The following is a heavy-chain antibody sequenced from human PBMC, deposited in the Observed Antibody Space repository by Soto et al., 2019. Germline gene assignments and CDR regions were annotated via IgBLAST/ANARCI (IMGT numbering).Heavy chain of an antibody. CDR2: INSDGSST. Sequence: PGWSLRLSCADSGFTFISYWMHWVRQAPGKGLVWVSRINSDGSSTSYADSVKGRFTISRDNAKNTLYLQMNSLRAEDTAVYYCARVPPEWCCFDYWGQGTLVTVSS. CDR3: ARVPPEWCCFDY. D-gene: IGHD2-15*01. CDR1: GFTFISYW. J-gene: IGHJ4*02. V-gene: IGHV3-74*01.